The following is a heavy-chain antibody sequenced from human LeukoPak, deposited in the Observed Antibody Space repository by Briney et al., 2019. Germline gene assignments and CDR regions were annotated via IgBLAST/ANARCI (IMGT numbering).Heavy chain of an antibody. J-gene: IGHJ4*02. CDR1: GFTFSSYA. CDR3: AKSGYNRFDY. V-gene: IGHV3-23*01. CDR2: FSGSGGDT. D-gene: IGHD5-24*01. Sequence: GGSLRLSCAASGFTFSSYAMSWVRQAPGKGLEWVSAFSGSGGDTYYADSVKGRFTISRDNSKNTLFLQMNSLRAEDTAVYYCAKSGYNRFDYWGQGTLVTVSS.